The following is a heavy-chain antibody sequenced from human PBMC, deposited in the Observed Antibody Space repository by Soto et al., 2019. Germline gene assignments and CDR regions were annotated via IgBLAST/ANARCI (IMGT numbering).Heavy chain of an antibody. CDR3: ARWDADTEAPFDY. V-gene: IGHV4-59*01. J-gene: IGHJ4*02. CDR2: IYYSGST. Sequence: SETLSLTCTVSGGSISSYYWSWIRQPPGKGLEWIGYIYYSGSTNYNPSLRSRVTISVDTSKNQFSLKLSSVTAADTAVYYCARWDADTEAPFDYWGQGTLVTVSS. CDR1: GGSISSYY. D-gene: IGHD1-26*01.